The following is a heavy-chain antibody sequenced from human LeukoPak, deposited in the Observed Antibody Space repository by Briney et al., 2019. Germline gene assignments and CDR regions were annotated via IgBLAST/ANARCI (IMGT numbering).Heavy chain of an antibody. CDR2: IKQDGSEK. J-gene: IGHJ6*02. V-gene: IGHV3-7*04. CDR3: ARGGGLDV. CDR1: GFTFSNFW. Sequence: GGSLRLSCAASGFTFSNFWMSWVRQAPGKGLEWVANIKQDGSEKYYVDSLKGRFTISRDNAKNSLYLQMNSLRAEDTAVYFCARGGGLDVWGQGATVTVSS.